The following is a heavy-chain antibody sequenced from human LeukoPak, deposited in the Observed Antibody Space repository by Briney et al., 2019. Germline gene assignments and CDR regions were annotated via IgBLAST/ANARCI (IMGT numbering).Heavy chain of an antibody. Sequence: GGSLRLSCAASGFTFNNYAMNWVRQAPGKGLEWVSSISGGGETTYYADSAKGRLTISWDNSQNTLYLQMNSLRAEDTAVYYCARDYADYVGYFFFDYWGQGTLVTVSS. CDR1: GFTFNNYA. V-gene: IGHV3-23*01. J-gene: IGHJ4*02. CDR2: ISGGGETT. D-gene: IGHD4-17*01. CDR3: ARDYADYVGYFFFDY.